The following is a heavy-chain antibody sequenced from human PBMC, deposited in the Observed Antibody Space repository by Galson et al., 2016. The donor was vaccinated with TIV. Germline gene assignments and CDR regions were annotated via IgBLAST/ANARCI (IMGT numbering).Heavy chain of an antibody. D-gene: IGHD4-17*01. V-gene: IGHV1-8*02. CDR2: MNPNSGNI. CDR1: GYTFTSYD. J-gene: IGHJ4*02. CDR3: ARSGDYGDY. Sequence: SVKVSCKASGYTFTSYDINWVRQATGQGLEWMGWMNPNSGNIGYAQKFRGRVTMTRDTSVRTAYMELSSLRSEDTAVYYCARSGDYGDYWGQGTLVTVSS.